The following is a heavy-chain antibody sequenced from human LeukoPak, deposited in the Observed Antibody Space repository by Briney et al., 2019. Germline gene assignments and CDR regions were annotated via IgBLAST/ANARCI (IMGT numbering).Heavy chain of an antibody. Sequence: SVKVSCKASGGTFSTYAISWVRQAPGQGLEWMGGIIPIFGTANYAQKFQGRVTMTRDTSTSTVYMELSSLRSEDTAVYYCARDPPDSSGYCHYWGQGTLVTVSS. J-gene: IGHJ4*02. CDR3: ARDPPDSSGYCHY. D-gene: IGHD3-22*01. CDR2: IIPIFGTA. CDR1: GGTFSTYA. V-gene: IGHV1-69*05.